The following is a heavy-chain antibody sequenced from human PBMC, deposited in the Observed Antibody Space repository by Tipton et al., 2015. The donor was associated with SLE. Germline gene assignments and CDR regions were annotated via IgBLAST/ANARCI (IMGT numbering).Heavy chain of an antibody. CDR1: GFTFSSYG. J-gene: IGHJ3*02. CDR2: IRYDGSNK. D-gene: IGHD6-13*01. V-gene: IGHV3-30*02. Sequence: SGFTFSSYGMHWVRQAPGKGLVWVAFIRYDGSNKYYADSVKGRFTISRDNSKNTLYLQMNSLRAEDTAVYYCAILPGIAAAGEYDAFDIWGQGTMVTVSS. CDR3: AILPGIAAAGEYDAFDI.